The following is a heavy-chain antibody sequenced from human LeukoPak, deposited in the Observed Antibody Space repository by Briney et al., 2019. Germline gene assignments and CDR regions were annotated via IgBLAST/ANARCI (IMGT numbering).Heavy chain of an antibody. Sequence: GGSLRLSCAASGFTFSSYDMHWVRQAAGKRLEWVSGIGTAGDPYSPISVKGRFTISRENAKNSLYLQMNNLRAGDTAVYYCTRSRHSSGWDYYFDYWGQGTLVTVSS. J-gene: IGHJ4*02. CDR2: IGTAGDP. V-gene: IGHV3-13*05. D-gene: IGHD6-19*01. CDR3: TRSRHSSGWDYYFDY. CDR1: GFTFSSYD.